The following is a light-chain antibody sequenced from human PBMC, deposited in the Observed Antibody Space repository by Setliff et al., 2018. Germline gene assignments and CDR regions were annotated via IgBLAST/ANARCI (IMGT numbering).Light chain of an antibody. Sequence: TLSLSPGERATLSCRASQSVSSAYLAWYQQKPGQSPRLLIYGASSRATGIPDRFSGSGSGTDFTLSISRLEPEDFAVYYCQQYGSSPKTFGQGTKVDIK. J-gene: IGKJ1*01. CDR3: QQYGSSPKT. CDR2: GAS. CDR1: QSVSSAY. V-gene: IGKV3-20*01.